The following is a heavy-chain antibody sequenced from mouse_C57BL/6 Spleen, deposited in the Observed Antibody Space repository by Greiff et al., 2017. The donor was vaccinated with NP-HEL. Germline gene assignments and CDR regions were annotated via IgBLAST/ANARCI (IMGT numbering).Heavy chain of an antibody. CDR2: INPNNGGT. D-gene: IGHD4-1*01. CDR1: GYTFTDYN. Sequence: EVQLQQSGPELVKPGASVKIPCKASGYTFTDYNMDWVKQSHGKSLEWIGDINPNNGGTIYNQKFKGKATLTVDKSSSTAYMELRSLTSEDTAVYDCARHDWDRFAYGGQGTLVTVSA. CDR3: ARHDWDRFAY. J-gene: IGHJ3*01. V-gene: IGHV1-18*01.